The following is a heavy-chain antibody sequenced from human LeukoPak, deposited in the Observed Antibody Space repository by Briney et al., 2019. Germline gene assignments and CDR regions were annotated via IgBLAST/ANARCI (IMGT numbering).Heavy chain of an antibody. CDR1: GGSISSYY. CDR2: IYYSGST. CDR3: ARVPHRAPSAMDV. V-gene: IGHV4-59*01. J-gene: IGHJ6*02. Sequence: SETLSLTCTVSGGSISSYYWSWIRQPPGKGLEWIGYIYYSGSTNYNPSLKSRVTISVDTSKNQFSLKLSSVTAADTAVYYCARVPHRAPSAMDVWGQGTTVTVSS.